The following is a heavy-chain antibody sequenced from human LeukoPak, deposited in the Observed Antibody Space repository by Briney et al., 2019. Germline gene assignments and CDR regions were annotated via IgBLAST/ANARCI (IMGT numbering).Heavy chain of an antibody. D-gene: IGHD2-15*01. CDR1: GGSISSGSYF. J-gene: IGHJ3*02. Sequence: PSQTLSLTCSVSGGSISSGSYFWSCIRQPAGKGLEWIGRIHTSGTTNYNPSLKSRVTISLYRSKNQFSLNLSSVTASYTAVYYCARGGGYDAFDIWGQGTMVTVSS. CDR3: ARGGGYDAFDI. V-gene: IGHV4-61*02. CDR2: IHTSGTT.